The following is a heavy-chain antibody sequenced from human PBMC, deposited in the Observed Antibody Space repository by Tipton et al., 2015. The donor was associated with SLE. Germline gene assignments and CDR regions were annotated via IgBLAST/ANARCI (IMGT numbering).Heavy chain of an antibody. D-gene: IGHD1-26*01. CDR3: AREASGSSGYYNY. CDR1: GGSINSGVHY. V-gene: IGHV4-61*08. J-gene: IGHJ4*02. CDR2: IFYAGIT. Sequence: TLSLTCTVSGGSINSGVHYWTWIRQTPERGLEYIGNIFYAGITNYNPSLKSRVSLSIDTSKNQFSLTLRSVTAADTAVYYCAREASGSSGYYNYWGQGSLVTVSS.